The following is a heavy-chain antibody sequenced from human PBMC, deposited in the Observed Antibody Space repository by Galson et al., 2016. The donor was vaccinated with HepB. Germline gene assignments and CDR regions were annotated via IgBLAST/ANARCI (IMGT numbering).Heavy chain of an antibody. Sequence: SLRLSCAASGFTFSSYAMSWVRQAPGKGLEWVSTMSSTSGRAYYADSVKGRFTISRDNSKNTVSLQMNSLRAEDTAVYYCAKDRGYEPPYYKDVWGTGTTVTVFS. CDR2: MSSTSGRA. CDR1: GFTFSSYA. D-gene: IGHD6-13*01. CDR3: AKDRGYEPPYYKDV. J-gene: IGHJ6*03. V-gene: IGHV3-23*01.